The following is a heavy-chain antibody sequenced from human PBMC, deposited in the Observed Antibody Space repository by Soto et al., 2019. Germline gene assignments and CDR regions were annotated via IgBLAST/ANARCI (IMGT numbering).Heavy chain of an antibody. CDR3: ARGPSLGGATLDSFDI. CDR2: INPNSGGT. D-gene: IGHD1-26*01. CDR1: GYTFTGYY. V-gene: IGHV1-2*02. Sequence: QVQLVRSGAEVKKPGDSVQVSCKASGYTFTGYYMHWVRQAPGQGLEWMGWINPNSGGTNYAQKFKGRVTMTRDTSISPAYMELSRLRSDDTAVYYCARGPSLGGATLDSFDIWGQGRMVTVSS. J-gene: IGHJ3*02.